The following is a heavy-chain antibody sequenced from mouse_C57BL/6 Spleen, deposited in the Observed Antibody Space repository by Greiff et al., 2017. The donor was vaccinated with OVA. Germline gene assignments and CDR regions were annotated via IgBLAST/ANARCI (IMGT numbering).Heavy chain of an antibody. Sequence: QVQLQQSGPELVKPEASVKISCKASGYAFSSSWMNWVKQRPGKGLEWIGRIYPGDGDTNYNGKFKGKATLTADKSSSTAYMQLSSLTSEDSAVYFCAVNWDGYWGQGTTLTVSS. V-gene: IGHV1-82*01. D-gene: IGHD4-1*02. J-gene: IGHJ2*01. CDR2: IYPGDGDT. CDR1: GYAFSSSW. CDR3: AVNWDGY.